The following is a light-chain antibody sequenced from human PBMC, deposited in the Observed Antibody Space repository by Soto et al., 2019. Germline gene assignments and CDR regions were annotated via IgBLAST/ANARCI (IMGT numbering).Light chain of an antibody. CDR2: AAS. J-gene: IGKJ1*01. CDR1: QGISNY. V-gene: IGKV1-27*01. Sequence: DIQMTQSPSSLSASVGDTVTITCRASQGISNYLAWYQQKPGQVPNLLIYAASTLQSGVPSRFNGSGSGTDFTSTISRLRHEHDATYYCQKYNIAPRTFGQGNMVEI. CDR3: QKYNIAPRT.